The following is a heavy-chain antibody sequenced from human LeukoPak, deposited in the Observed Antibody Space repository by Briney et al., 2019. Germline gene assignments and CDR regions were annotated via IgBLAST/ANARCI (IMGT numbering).Heavy chain of an antibody. CDR3: ARWSHWSAVAGRNFDY. V-gene: IGHV4-34*01. CDR1: GGSFRGYY. CDR2: INHSGST. D-gene: IGHD6-19*01. J-gene: IGHJ4*02. Sequence: SDTLSLTYAVYGGSFRGYYWSWIRQPPGKGLEWIGEINHSGSTNYNPSLKSRVTISVDTSKNQFSLKLSSVTAADTAVYYCARWSHWSAVAGRNFDYWGQGTLVTVSS.